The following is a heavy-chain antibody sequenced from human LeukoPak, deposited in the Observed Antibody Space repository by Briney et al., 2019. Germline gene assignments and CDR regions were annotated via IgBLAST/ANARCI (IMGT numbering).Heavy chain of an antibody. D-gene: IGHD1/OR15-1a*01. J-gene: IGHJ4*02. CDR3: ARGRYNWNNLNFDY. CDR1: GDSISSGGYC. V-gene: IGHV4-31*03. Sequence: SETLSLTCTVSGDSISSGGYCWSWIRQHPGKGLEWIVHIHYSGSTYYNPSLKSRVTISVDTSRNHFSLKLSSVTAADTAVYYCARGRYNWNNLNFDYWGQGALVTVSS. CDR2: IHYSGST.